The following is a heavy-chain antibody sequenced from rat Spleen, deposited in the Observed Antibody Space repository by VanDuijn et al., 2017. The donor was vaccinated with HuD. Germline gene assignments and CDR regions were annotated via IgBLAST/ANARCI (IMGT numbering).Heavy chain of an antibody. CDR1: GFTFNNYW. J-gene: IGHJ3*01. CDR3: TTAFLFTTDYRFAY. Sequence: EVQLVESGGGLVQPGRSLKLSCVASGFTFNNYWMSWIRQAPGKGLEWVASITNTGGSIYYPDSVKGRFTISRDNAKSSLYLQMDSLTSEDTATYYCTTAFLFTTDYRFAYWGQGTLVTVSS. CDR2: ITNTGGSI. D-gene: IGHD1-6*01. V-gene: IGHV5-31*01.